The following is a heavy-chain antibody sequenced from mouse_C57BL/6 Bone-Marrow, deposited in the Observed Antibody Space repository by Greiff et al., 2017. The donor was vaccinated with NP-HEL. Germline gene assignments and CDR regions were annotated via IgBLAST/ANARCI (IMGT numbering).Heavy chain of an antibody. CDR2: IDPENGDT. CDR1: GFNIKDDY. J-gene: IGHJ3*01. V-gene: IGHV14-4*01. D-gene: IGHD2-5*01. CDR3: TLYSNSAWFAY. Sequence: EVQLQQSGAELVRPGASVKLSCTASGFNIKDDYMHWVKQRPEQGLEWIGWIDPENGDTEYASKFQGKATITADTSSNTAYLQLSSLTSEDTAVYYWTLYSNSAWFAYWGQGTLVTVSA.